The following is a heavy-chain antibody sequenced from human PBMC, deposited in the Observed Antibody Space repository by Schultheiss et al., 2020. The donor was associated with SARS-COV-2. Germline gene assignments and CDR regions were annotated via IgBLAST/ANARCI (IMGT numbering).Heavy chain of an antibody. CDR2: ISAYNGNT. CDR1: GYTFPSYG. Sequence: ASVKVSCRASGYTFPSYGINWVRQAPGKGLEWVGGISAYNGNTNYAQKLQGRVTMTTDTSTSTAYMELSSLRSEDTAVYYCATGGIRLGELSLNYWGQGTLVTVSS. J-gene: IGHJ4*02. CDR3: ATGGIRLGELSLNY. D-gene: IGHD3-16*02. V-gene: IGHV1-18*01.